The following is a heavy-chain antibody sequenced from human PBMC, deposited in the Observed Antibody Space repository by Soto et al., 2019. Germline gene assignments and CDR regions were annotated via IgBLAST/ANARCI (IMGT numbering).Heavy chain of an antibody. V-gene: IGHV4-59*08. D-gene: IGHD2-15*01. CDR3: ARRYGGTFDY. CDR1: GGSISSFC. CDR2: IYYGGST. Sequence: SETLSLTCTVSGGSISSFCWSWIRQPPGKGLEWIGYIYYGGSTNYNPSLKSRVTISVDTSKNQFSLKLSSVTAADTDVYYCARRYGGTFDYWGQGTLVTVSS. J-gene: IGHJ4*02.